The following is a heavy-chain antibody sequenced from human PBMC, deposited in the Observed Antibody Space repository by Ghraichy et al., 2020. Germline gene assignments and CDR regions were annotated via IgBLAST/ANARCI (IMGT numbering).Heavy chain of an antibody. CDR2: AHSSGSA. CDR1: GGSFTTYY. Sequence: SETLSLTCTVSGGSFTTYYWSWIRQPPGKGLQWLGYAHSSGSAYYNRSLKSRVTISVDTSQNQFSLRVTSLTAADTAVYYCARRHGYSGSMDYWGQGTLVSVSS. D-gene: IGHD5-12*01. V-gene: IGHV4-59*01. J-gene: IGHJ4*02. CDR3: ARRHGYSGSMDY.